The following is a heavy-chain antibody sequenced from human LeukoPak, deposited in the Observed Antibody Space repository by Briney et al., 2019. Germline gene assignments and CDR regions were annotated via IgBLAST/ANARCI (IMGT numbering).Heavy chain of an antibody. J-gene: IGHJ4*02. CDR2: ISSSRSYI. Sequence: GGSLRPSCAASGFTFSSYSMNWVRQAPGKGLEWVSSISSSRSYIYYADSVKGRFTISRDNAKNSLYLQMNSLRAEDTAVYYCAREGYSYGTSIDYWGQGTLVTVSS. D-gene: IGHD5-18*01. CDR3: AREGYSYGTSIDY. V-gene: IGHV3-21*01. CDR1: GFTFSSYS.